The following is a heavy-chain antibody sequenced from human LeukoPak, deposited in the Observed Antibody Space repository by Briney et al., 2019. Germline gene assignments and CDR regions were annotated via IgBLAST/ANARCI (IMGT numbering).Heavy chain of an antibody. V-gene: IGHV1-46*01. D-gene: IGHD6-13*01. CDR2: INPSGGST. CDR3: ARDQADSSSWPDYYYYGMDV. J-gene: IGHJ6*02. Sequence: ASVKVSCKASGYTFTSYYMHWVRQAPGQGLEWMGLINPSGGSTSYAQKFQGRVTMTRDTSTSTVYMELSSLRSEDTAVYYCARDQADSSSWPDYYYYGMDVWGQGTTVTVSS. CDR1: GYTFTSYY.